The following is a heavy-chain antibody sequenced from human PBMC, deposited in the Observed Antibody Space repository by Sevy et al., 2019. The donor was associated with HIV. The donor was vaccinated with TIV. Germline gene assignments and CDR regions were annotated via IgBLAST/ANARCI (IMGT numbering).Heavy chain of an antibody. CDR2: INPSGGST. CDR3: AREIAAAGTRSIKKRNYGMDV. J-gene: IGHJ6*02. Sequence: ASEKVSCKASGYTFTSYYMHWVRQAPGQGLEWMGIINPSGGSTSYAQKFQGRVTMTRDTSTSTVYMELSSLRSEDTAVYYCAREIAAAGTRSIKKRNYGMDVWGQGTTVTVSS. V-gene: IGHV1-46*03. D-gene: IGHD6-13*01. CDR1: GYTFTSYY.